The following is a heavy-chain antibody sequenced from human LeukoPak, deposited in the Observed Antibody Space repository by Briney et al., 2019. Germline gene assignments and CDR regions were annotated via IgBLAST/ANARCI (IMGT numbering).Heavy chain of an antibody. CDR1: GGTFSSYA. CDR2: IIPIFGTA. CDR3: ARDVVGGNSRYFDL. D-gene: IGHD4-23*01. V-gene: IGHV1-69*13. Sequence: SVKVSCKASGGTFSSYAISWVRQAPGQGLEWMGGIIPIFGTANYAQKFQGRVTITADESTSTAYMELSSLRSEDTAVYYCARDVVGGNSRYFDLWGRGTLVTVSS. J-gene: IGHJ2*01.